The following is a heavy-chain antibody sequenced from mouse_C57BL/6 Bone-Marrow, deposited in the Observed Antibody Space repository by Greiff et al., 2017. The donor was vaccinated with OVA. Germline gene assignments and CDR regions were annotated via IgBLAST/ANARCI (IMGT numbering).Heavy chain of an antibody. CDR3: ARGELRRTWFTS. J-gene: IGHJ3*01. CDR1: GYTFTSYW. Sequence: QVQLQQPGAELVKPGASVKLSCKASGYTFTSYWMHWVKQRPGQGLEWIGMIHPTSGSTNYNEKFKSKATLTVDKSSSTAYMQLSSLTSEDSAVYYCARGELRRTWFTSWGQGTLVTVSA. D-gene: IGHD2-12*01. V-gene: IGHV1-64*01. CDR2: IHPTSGST.